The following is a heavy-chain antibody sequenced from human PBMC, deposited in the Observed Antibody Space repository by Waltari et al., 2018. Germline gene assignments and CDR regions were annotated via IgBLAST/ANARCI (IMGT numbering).Heavy chain of an antibody. J-gene: IGHJ6*03. V-gene: IGHV4-4*07. CDR2: IYTSGST. Sequence: QVQLQESGPGLVKPSETLSLTCTVSGGSISSYYWSWIRQPAGKGLAWIGRIYTSGSTNYNPSLKSRVTMSVDTSKNQFSLKLSSVTAADTAVYYCARSPGLRITIFGVVNYYYYMDVWGKGTTVTISS. CDR1: GGSISSYY. CDR3: ARSPGLRITIFGVVNYYYYMDV. D-gene: IGHD3-3*01.